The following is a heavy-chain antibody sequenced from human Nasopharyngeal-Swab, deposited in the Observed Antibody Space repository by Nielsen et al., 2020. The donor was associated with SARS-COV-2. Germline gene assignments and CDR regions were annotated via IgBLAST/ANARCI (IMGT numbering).Heavy chain of an antibody. J-gene: IGHJ4*02. CDR3: ATLRSGYYPKTFDY. CDR2: FDPEDGET. D-gene: IGHD3-3*01. Sequence: ASVKVSCKVSGYTLTELSMHWVRQDPGKGLEWMGGFDPEDGETIYAQKFQGRVTMTEDTSTDTAYMELSSLRSEDTAVYYCATLRSGYYPKTFDYWGQGTLVTVSS. CDR1: GYTLTELS. V-gene: IGHV1-24*01.